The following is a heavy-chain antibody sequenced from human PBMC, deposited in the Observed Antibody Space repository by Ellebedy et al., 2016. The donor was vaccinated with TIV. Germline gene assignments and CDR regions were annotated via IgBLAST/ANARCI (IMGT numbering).Heavy chain of an antibody. D-gene: IGHD6-19*01. Sequence: SETLSLXCAVYGGSFSGYYWSWIRQPAGKGLEWIGRIYTSGSTNYNPSLKSRVTMSVDTSKNQFSLKLSSVTAADTAVYYCARALSLGAVAGKGYWGQGTLVTVSS. CDR1: GGSFSGYY. J-gene: IGHJ4*02. CDR3: ARALSLGAVAGKGY. CDR2: IYTSGST. V-gene: IGHV4-59*10.